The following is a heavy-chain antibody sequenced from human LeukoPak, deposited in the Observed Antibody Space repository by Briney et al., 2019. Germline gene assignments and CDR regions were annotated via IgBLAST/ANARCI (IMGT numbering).Heavy chain of an antibody. CDR2: IHSGGST. V-gene: IGHV4-4*07. Sequence: PSETLSLTCTVSGGFISSYFWNWIRQPAGKGLEWIGRIHSGGSTNYNPSLKSRVTISIDTSKNQFSLKLSSVTAADTAVYYCASQRDGYNSGAFDIWGQGTMVTVSS. CDR3: ASQRDGYNSGAFDI. CDR1: GGFISSYF. J-gene: IGHJ3*02. D-gene: IGHD5-24*01.